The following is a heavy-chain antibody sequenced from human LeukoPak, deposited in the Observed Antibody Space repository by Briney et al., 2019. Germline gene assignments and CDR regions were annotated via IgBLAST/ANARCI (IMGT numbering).Heavy chain of an antibody. D-gene: IGHD6-13*01. J-gene: IGHJ3*02. CDR1: GYTFTSYG. CDR2: ISAYNGNT. CDR3: ARYIPYSSSGDAFDI. Sequence: ASVKVSCKASGYTFTSYGISWLRQAPGQGLEWMGWISAYNGNTNYAQKLQGRVTMTTDTSTSTAYKEPRSLRSDDTAVYYCARYIPYSSSGDAFDIWGQGTMVTVSS. V-gene: IGHV1-18*01.